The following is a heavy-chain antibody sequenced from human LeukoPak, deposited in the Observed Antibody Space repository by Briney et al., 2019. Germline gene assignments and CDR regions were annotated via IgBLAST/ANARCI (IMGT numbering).Heavy chain of an antibody. J-gene: IGHJ3*02. D-gene: IGHD3-3*01. V-gene: IGHV3-23*01. CDR1: GFTFSSYW. CDR3: AKGFTIFGDAFDI. Sequence: GGSLRLSCAASGFTFSSYWMSWVRQAPGKGLDWVSTISGSGGTTYYADSVKGRFTISRDNSKNTLYLQMNSLRAEDTAVYYCAKGFTIFGDAFDIWGQGTMVTVSS. CDR2: ISGSGGTT.